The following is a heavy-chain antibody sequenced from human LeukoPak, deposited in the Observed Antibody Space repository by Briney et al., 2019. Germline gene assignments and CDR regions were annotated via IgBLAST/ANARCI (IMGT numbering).Heavy chain of an antibody. CDR1: GFTFSSFA. Sequence: GGSPRLSCAASGFTFSSFAMTWVRQAPGKGLEWVSIISVNGGSTYADSVKGRFTISRDNSKNTLYLQMNSLRAEDTAVYYCARDARYYDSSGYSDYRGQGTLVTVSS. D-gene: IGHD3-22*01. CDR2: ISVNGGST. CDR3: ARDARYYDSSGYSDY. J-gene: IGHJ4*02. V-gene: IGHV3-23*01.